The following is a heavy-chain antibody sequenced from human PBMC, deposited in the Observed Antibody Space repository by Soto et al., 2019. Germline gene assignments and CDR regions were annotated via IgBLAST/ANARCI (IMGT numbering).Heavy chain of an antibody. CDR1: GYTFTDYY. Sequence: GASVKVSCKASGYTFTDYYMHWVRQAPGQGLEWMGWINPNSGGTNYTQKFQGRVTMTRDTSISTAYLELSSLRSDDTAVYYCARLGGWSSGYYYQPKYFQNWGQGTLVTVSS. V-gene: IGHV1-2*02. J-gene: IGHJ1*01. CDR3: ARLGGWSSGYYYQPKYFQN. D-gene: IGHD3-22*01. CDR2: INPNSGGT.